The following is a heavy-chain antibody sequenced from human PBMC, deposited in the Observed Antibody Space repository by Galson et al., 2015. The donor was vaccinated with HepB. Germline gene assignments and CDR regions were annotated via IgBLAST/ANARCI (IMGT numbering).Heavy chain of an antibody. Sequence: LSLTCAVSGGSISSHYWTWIRQSPGRGLEWIGFIYYTESTNYKPSFKSRVTISVDTSRKHFSLHLSSVTAADAAVYYCARVTEGSHMDVWGKGTTVTVSS. CDR3: ARVTEGSHMDV. V-gene: IGHV4-59*11. J-gene: IGHJ6*03. D-gene: IGHD2-21*02. CDR1: GGSISSHY. CDR2: IYYTEST.